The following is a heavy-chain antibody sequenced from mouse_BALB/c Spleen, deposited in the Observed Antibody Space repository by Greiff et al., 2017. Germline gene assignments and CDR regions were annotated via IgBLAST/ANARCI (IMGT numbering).Heavy chain of an antibody. Sequence: EVKLVESGGGLVQPGGSRKLSCAASGFTFSSFGMHWVRQAPEKGLEWVAYISSGSSTFYYADTVKGRFTTSRDNPKNTLFLQMTSLRSEDTAMYYCARPYYGSSPYAMDYWGQGTSVTVSS. CDR1: GFTFSSFG. CDR2: ISSGSSTF. J-gene: IGHJ4*01. D-gene: IGHD1-1*01. CDR3: ARPYYGSSPYAMDY. V-gene: IGHV5-17*02.